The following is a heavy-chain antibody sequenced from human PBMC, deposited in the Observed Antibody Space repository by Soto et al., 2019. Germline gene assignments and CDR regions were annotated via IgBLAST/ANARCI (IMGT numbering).Heavy chain of an antibody. V-gene: IGHV3-30*04. Sequence: QVQLVESGGGVVQPGRSLRLSCAASGFSISRSAMHWVRQAPGKGLEWVAVIAYDGSNRWYADSAKGRFTISRDNSKNPMYLQMSSLRGADTAVYDCARDLQAGTDNVNWFAPWGQGPLVTVSS. CDR3: ARDLQAGTDNVNWFAP. CDR2: IAYDGSNR. CDR1: GFSISRSA. D-gene: IGHD1-1*01. J-gene: IGHJ5*02.